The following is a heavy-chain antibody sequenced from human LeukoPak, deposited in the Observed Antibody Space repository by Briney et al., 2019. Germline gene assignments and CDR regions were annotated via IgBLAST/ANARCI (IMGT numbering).Heavy chain of an antibody. Sequence: GGSLRLSCAASGWSFNDAWMSWVRQAPGKGLDWVGRIKSKTDGGTTDYAAPVKGRFTISRDDSKNTLYLQMSGLKTEYTAVYYCITETAVRDDYWGQGTLVTVSS. J-gene: IGHJ4*02. CDR1: GWSFNDAW. V-gene: IGHV3-15*01. CDR2: IKSKTDGGTT. CDR3: ITETAVRDDY. D-gene: IGHD3-10*01.